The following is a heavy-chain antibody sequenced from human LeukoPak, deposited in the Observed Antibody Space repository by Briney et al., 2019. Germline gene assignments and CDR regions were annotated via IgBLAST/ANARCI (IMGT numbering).Heavy chain of an antibody. V-gene: IGHV4-31*03. CDR3: ARDRHIAVFGVVPHRWFDP. Sequence: SETLSLTCTVSGVSISSSGYYWSWIRQHPGKGLEWIGNIYYNGSTNYNPSLKSRLSISLDTAKNQISLNLSSVTAADTAVYYCARDRHIAVFGVVPHRWFDPWGQGALVTVSS. CDR2: IYYNGST. D-gene: IGHD3-3*01. CDR1: GVSISSSGYY. J-gene: IGHJ5*02.